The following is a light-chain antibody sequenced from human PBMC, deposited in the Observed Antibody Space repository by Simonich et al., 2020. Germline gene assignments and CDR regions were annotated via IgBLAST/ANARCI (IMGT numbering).Light chain of an antibody. J-gene: IGLJ3*02. Sequence: QSALTQPRSVSGSPGQSVTISCTGTRRDVGGYNYVSWYQHHPGKAPKLMIYDVSKRPSGVPDRFSGSKSGNTASLTISGLQAEDEADYYCCSYAGSRVFGGGTKLTVL. CDR2: DVS. V-gene: IGLV2-11*01. CDR3: CSYAGSRV. CDR1: RRDVGGYNY.